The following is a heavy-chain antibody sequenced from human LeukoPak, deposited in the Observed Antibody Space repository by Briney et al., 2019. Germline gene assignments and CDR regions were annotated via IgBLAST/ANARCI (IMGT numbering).Heavy chain of an antibody. D-gene: IGHD3-22*01. CDR2: IYSGGST. Sequence: GGSLRLSCAASGFTVSSNYMSWVRQAPGKGLEWVSVIYSGGSTYYADSVKGRFTISRDNSKNTLYLQMNSLRAEDTAVYYCARDRAPYYYDSPDAFDIWGQGTMVTVSS. V-gene: IGHV3-53*01. CDR1: GFTVSSNY. CDR3: ARDRAPYYYDSPDAFDI. J-gene: IGHJ3*02.